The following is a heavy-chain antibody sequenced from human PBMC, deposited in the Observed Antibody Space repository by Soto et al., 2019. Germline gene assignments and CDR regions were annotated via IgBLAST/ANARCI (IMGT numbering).Heavy chain of an antibody. CDR2: ISSSGSTI. CDR3: ARDATDRSSWYTWYFDL. D-gene: IGHD6-13*01. J-gene: IGHJ2*01. Sequence: PGGSLRLSCAASGFTFSSYEMNWVRQAPGKGLEWVSYISSSGSTIYYADSVKGRFTISRDNAKNSLYLQMNSLRAEDAAVYYCARDATDRSSWYTWYFDLWGRGTLVTVSS. CDR1: GFTFSSYE. V-gene: IGHV3-48*03.